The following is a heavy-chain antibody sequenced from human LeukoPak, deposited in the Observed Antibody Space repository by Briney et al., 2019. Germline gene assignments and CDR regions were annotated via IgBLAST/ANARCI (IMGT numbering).Heavy chain of an antibody. CDR1: GFTFSSYG. D-gene: IGHD1-14*01. J-gene: IGHJ5*02. V-gene: IGHV3-30*18. Sequence: GGSLRLSWAASGFTFSSYGMHWVRQAPGKGVGGGAVISYDGSNKYYADSVKGRFTISRDNSKNTLYLQMNSLRAEDTAVYYCAKDDTGLHGNWFDPWGQGTLVTVSS. CDR3: AKDDTGLHGNWFDP. CDR2: ISYDGSNK.